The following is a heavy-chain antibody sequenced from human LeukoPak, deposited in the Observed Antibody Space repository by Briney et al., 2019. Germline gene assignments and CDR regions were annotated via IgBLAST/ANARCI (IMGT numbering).Heavy chain of an antibody. CDR2: IRSKADSYAT. V-gene: IGHV3-73*01. Sequence: GGSLKLSCAASGLTFSGSVMHWVRQASGKGLEWVGRIRSKADSYATAYVASVKGRFTISRDDSKNTAYLQMNSLKTGDTAVYYCTTGYEDFDYWGQGTLVTVSS. CDR1: GLTFSGSV. CDR3: TTGYEDFDY. J-gene: IGHJ4*02. D-gene: IGHD5-12*01.